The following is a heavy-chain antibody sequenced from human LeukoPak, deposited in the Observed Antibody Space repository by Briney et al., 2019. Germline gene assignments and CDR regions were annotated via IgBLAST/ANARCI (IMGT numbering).Heavy chain of an antibody. D-gene: IGHD2-8*01. CDR2: INPSGGST. Sequence: ASVKVSCKASGYTFTSYYMHWVRQAPGQGLEWMGIINPSGGSTSYAQKFQGRVTMTRDTSTSTVYMELRSLRSEDTAVYDCARTSTNAEDVWGKGTTVTAAS. J-gene: IGHJ6*04. V-gene: IGHV1-46*01. CDR1: GYTFTSYY. CDR3: ARTSTNAEDV.